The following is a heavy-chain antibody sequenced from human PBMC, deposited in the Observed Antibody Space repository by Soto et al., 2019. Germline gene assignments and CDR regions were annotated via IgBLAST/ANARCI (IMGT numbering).Heavy chain of an antibody. V-gene: IGHV3-53*01. CDR1: GFTVSSNY. D-gene: IGHD2-15*01. J-gene: IGHJ6*02. Sequence: GGSLRLSCAASGFTVSSNYMSWVRQAPGKGLEWVRGAGVVYGSTYYADSVEGRFTISRDNAKNSLYLQMNSLRAEDTAVYYCARELYSWDYYYGMDVWGQGTTVTVSS. CDR2: AGVVYGST. CDR3: ARELYSWDYYYGMDV.